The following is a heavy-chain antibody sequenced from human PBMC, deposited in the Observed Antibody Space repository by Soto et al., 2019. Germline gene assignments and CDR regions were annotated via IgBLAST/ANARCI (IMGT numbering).Heavy chain of an antibody. V-gene: IGHV4-38-2*02. D-gene: IGHD5-18*01. CDR2: IYHSGST. Sequence: SETLSLTCAVSGYSISSGYYWGWIRQPPGKGLEWIGSIYHSGSTYSNPSLKSRVTIAVDTSKNQFSLKLSSVTAADTAVYYCARDFGDTAMGAYYYYYGMDVWGQGTTVTVSS. CDR1: GYSISSGYY. J-gene: IGHJ6*02. CDR3: ARDFGDTAMGAYYYYYGMDV.